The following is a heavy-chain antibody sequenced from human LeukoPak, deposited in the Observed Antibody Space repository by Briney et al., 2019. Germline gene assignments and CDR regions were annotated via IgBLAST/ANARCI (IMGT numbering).Heavy chain of an antibody. CDR2: TYYRSKWYN. CDR1: GDSVSSNSAA. J-gene: IGHJ6*03. Sequence: SQTLSLTCAISGDSVSSNSAAWNWIRQSPSRGLEWLGRTYYRSKWYNDYAVSVKSRITINPDTSKNLFSLQLNSVTPEDTAVYYCARASSYYDFWSGYYIGDYYYYMDVWGKGTTVTVSS. D-gene: IGHD3-3*01. CDR3: ARASSYYDFWSGYYIGDYYYYMDV. V-gene: IGHV6-1*01.